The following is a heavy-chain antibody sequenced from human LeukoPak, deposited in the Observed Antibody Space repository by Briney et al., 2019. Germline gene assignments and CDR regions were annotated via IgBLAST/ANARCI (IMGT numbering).Heavy chain of an antibody. Sequence: PGRTLSLSCAASGFTFRHYGMTWVRRAPAKGLEWVSYISHSSSTIYYADSVKGRFTISRDNAKNSLFLQMNSLRDEDTAVYYCAGSSGYSSSWYFDYWGQGTLVTVSS. D-gene: IGHD6-13*01. J-gene: IGHJ4*02. CDR2: ISHSSSTI. CDR1: GFTFRHYG. V-gene: IGHV3-48*02. CDR3: AGSSGYSSSWYFDY.